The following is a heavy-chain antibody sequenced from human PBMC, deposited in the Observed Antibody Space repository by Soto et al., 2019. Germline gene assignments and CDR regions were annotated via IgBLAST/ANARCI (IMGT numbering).Heavy chain of an antibody. V-gene: IGHV3-48*03. CDR3: AREGFYAMDV. CDR1: GFTFSSYE. CDR2: ISSTGDTV. J-gene: IGHJ6*02. Sequence: EVQLVESGGGVVQPGGSLRLSCAVSGFTFSSYEMYWVRQAPGKGLEWISYISSTGDTVYYVDSVKGRFTISRDNARNSLSVEMNSLRVEDTGVYYCAREGFYAMDVWGQATTVTVSS.